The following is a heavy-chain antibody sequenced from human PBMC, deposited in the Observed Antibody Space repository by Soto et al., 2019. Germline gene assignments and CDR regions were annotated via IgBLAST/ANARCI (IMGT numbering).Heavy chain of an antibody. J-gene: IGHJ5*02. CDR1: GFIFTSYW. Sequence: GGSLRLSCAASGFIFTSYWMNWVRQAPGKGLEWVANIKQDGSEKYYVDSVKGRFTISRDNAKNSLYLQMNSLRAEDTAVYYCARDVAVAGNWFDPWGQGTLVTVSS. CDR2: IKQDGSEK. CDR3: ARDVAVAGNWFDP. D-gene: IGHD6-19*01. V-gene: IGHV3-7*03.